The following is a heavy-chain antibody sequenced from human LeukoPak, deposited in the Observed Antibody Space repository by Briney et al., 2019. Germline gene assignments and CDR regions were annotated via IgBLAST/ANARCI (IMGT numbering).Heavy chain of an antibody. J-gene: IGHJ4*02. Sequence: PGGSLRLSCAASGFTFRSYSMNWVRQAPGKGLEWVSAIDPSSTYIYYADSVKGRFTISRDNAENSLYLQMNSLRVEDTAVYYCARAPTVLVGYCSSSSCQTDYWGQGTLVTVSS. D-gene: IGHD2-2*01. CDR1: GFTFRSYS. CDR2: IDPSSTYI. CDR3: ARAPTVLVGYCSSSSCQTDY. V-gene: IGHV3-21*01.